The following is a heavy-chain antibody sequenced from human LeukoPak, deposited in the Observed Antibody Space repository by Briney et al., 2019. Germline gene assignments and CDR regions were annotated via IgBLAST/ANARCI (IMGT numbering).Heavy chain of an antibody. D-gene: IGHD5-24*01. V-gene: IGHV3-7*03. Sequence: GGSLRLSCAVSGITFSDYWMTWVRQAPGKGLEWVANINQNGGENYYVDSVKGRFTISRDNTKNSVYLQMNSLRAEDTAVYYCAKSNGVDRNGYNSDYFDYWGQGTLVTVSS. CDR1: GITFSDYW. J-gene: IGHJ4*02. CDR3: AKSNGVDRNGYNSDYFDY. CDR2: INQNGGEN.